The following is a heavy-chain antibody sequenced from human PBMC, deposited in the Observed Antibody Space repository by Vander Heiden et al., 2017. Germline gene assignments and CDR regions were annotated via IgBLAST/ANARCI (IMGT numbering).Heavy chain of an antibody. CDR2: ISGSGGST. V-gene: IGHV3-23*01. D-gene: IGHD6-13*01. CDR3: AKVLTYSVVSGY. J-gene: IGHJ4*02. CDR1: GFTFSSYA. Sequence: EVQLLESGGGLVQPGGSLRLSCAASGFTFSSYAMSWVRQAQGKGLECVSAISGSGGSTYYADSVKGRFTISRDNSKNTLYLQMNSLRAEDTAVYYCAKVLTYSVVSGYWGQGTLVTVSS.